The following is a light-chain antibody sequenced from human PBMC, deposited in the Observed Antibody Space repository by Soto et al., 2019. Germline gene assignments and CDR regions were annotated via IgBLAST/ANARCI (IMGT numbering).Light chain of an antibody. V-gene: IGKV3-20*01. CDR1: QSVSSSY. CDR3: QQYGNSPWT. J-gene: IGKJ1*01. CDR2: GAS. Sequence: EIVLTQSPGTLSLSPGERATLSCRASQSVSSSYLVWYQQTPGQAPRLLIYGASSRATGITDRCSGSGSGTDFTLTISRLEPEDFAVYYCQQYGNSPWTFGQGTKVEIK.